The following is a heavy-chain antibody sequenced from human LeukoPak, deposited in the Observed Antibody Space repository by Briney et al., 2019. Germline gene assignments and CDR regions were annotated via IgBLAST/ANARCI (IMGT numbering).Heavy chain of an antibody. CDR2: ISSSGYYM. CDR3: AKERVVVVPQYYFDY. J-gene: IGHJ4*02. CDR1: GFSFSAYN. D-gene: IGHD2-2*01. Sequence: GGSLRLSCAASGFSFSAYNMNWVRQAPGKGLEWVSSISSSGYYMYYADSVKGRFTISRDNSKNTLYLQMNSLRAEDTAVYYCAKERVVVVPQYYFDYWGQGTLVTVSS. V-gene: IGHV3-21*04.